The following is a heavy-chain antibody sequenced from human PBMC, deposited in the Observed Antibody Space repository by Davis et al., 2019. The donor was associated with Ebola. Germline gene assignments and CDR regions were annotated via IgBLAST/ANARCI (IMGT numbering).Heavy chain of an antibody. V-gene: IGHV1-18*01. CDR1: GYTFTGYY. Sequence: ASVKVSCKASGYTFTGYYIHWVRQAPGQGLEWMGWITTYNGNTNYAQNLQGRVTMTTDTSTNTAYMELRSLRSDDTAVYYCARGTSGSFDYWGQGTLVTVSS. D-gene: IGHD2-2*01. CDR2: ITTYNGNT. CDR3: ARGTSGSFDY. J-gene: IGHJ4*02.